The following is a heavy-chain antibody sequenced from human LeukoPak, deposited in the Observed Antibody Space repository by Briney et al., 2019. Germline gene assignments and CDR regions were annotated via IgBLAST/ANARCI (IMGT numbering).Heavy chain of an antibody. D-gene: IGHD3-9*01. CDR3: ARGITYYDIFSGRNAYFDN. V-gene: IGHV1-8*01. CDR1: GYTFTSYD. J-gene: IGHJ4*02. CDR2: VNPNSDTT. Sequence: ASVKVSCKASGYTFTSYDINWVRQATGQGLEWMGWVNPNSDTTGYAQKFQGRLTMTKNTSISTAYMELSSLKSEDTAVYYCARGITYYDIFSGRNAYFDNWGQGALVTVSS.